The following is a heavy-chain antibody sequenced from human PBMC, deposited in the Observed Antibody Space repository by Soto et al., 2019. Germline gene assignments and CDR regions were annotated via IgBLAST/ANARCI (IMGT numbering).Heavy chain of an antibody. V-gene: IGHV1-46*01. J-gene: IGHJ4*02. CDR3: ARGAQGFFPVSGIYFYFDH. CDR1: GYIFTAYS. D-gene: IGHD3-22*01. CDR2: VNPSGGSA. Sequence: ASVKVSCKTSGYIFTAYSMHWVRQAPGQGLEWMGVVNPSGGSAHYAQSFEGRVTLTRDTSTSTFYMDLARLRPDDTAIFYCARGAQGFFPVSGIYFYFDHWGQGTPVTVSS.